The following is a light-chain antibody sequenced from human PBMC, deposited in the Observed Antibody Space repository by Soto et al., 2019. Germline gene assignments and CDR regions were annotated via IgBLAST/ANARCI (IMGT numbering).Light chain of an antibody. CDR1: QSVNSN. Sequence: EIVMTQSPATLSVSPGDRATLSCRASQSVNSNVAWYHQKPCQAPRLLIYGGSTRASGTQVRFSGSESGTEFTLTISGLLSEDFAVYYCQQYDDWPWTFGHGTKVEIK. CDR3: QQYDDWPWT. J-gene: IGKJ1*01. CDR2: GGS. V-gene: IGKV3-15*01.